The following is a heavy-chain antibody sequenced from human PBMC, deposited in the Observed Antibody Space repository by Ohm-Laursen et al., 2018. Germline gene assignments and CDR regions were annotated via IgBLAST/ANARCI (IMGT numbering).Heavy chain of an antibody. CDR1: GFTFRSYA. Sequence: SLRLSCAASGFTFRSYAMTWVRQAPGRGLEWVSGITGRSGNTYYADSVKGRFTISRDNSKNTLYLQMNSLRPEDTALYYCTKGSYISSFEGVHWGQGTLVTVSS. CDR2: ITGRSGNT. CDR3: TKGSYISSFEGVH. V-gene: IGHV3-23*01. J-gene: IGHJ4*02. D-gene: IGHD3-3*02.